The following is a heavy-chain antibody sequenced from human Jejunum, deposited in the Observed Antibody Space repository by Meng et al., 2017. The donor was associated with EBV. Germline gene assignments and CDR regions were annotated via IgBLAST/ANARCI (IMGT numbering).Heavy chain of an antibody. V-gene: IGHV1-2*06. D-gene: IGHD3-10*01. CDR2: INCNNGDT. CDR3: VRIRYGTGTDWFDP. J-gene: IGHJ5*02. CDR1: GYRFTTYF. Sequence: QGERGESGDEGKKPGDSVRVSCKASGYRFTTYFIHWVRQAPGQGLEWMGRINCNNGDTDYAQKFQDRVTMTRDTSITTAYMDLTGLTSNDTAFYYCVRIRYGTGTDWFDPWGQGTLVTVSS.